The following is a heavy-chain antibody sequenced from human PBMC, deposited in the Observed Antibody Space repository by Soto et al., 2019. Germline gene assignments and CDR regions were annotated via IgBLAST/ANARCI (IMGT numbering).Heavy chain of an antibody. Sequence: ASVKVSCKTSGYSFTKYGLHWVRQAPGQRLEWMGWINPGNGDTKYSQRFQGRVTITRDTSATTAYMELSSLRSEDSAVFYCARTDCSSTSCYNYYYYGMDVWGQGTTVTAP. V-gene: IGHV1-3*01. D-gene: IGHD2-2*01. CDR2: INPGNGDT. J-gene: IGHJ6*02. CDR3: ARTDCSSTSCYNYYYYGMDV. CDR1: GYSFTKYG.